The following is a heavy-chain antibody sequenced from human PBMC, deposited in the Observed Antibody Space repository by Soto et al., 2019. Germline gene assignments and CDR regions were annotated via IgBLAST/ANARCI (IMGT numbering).Heavy chain of an antibody. CDR3: AMDIVVVPAAHWFDP. CDR2: ISSSSSYI. CDR1: GFTFSSYS. V-gene: IGHV3-21*01. J-gene: IGHJ5*02. D-gene: IGHD2-2*03. Sequence: GGSLRLSCAASGFTFSSYSMNWVRQAPGKGLEWVSSISSSSSYIYYADSVKGRFTISRDNAKNSLYLQMNSLRAEDTAVYYCAMDIVVVPAAHWFDPWGQGTLVTVSS.